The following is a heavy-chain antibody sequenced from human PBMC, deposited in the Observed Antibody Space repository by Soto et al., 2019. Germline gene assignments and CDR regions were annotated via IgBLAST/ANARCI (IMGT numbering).Heavy chain of an antibody. J-gene: IGHJ4*02. Sequence: QVHLVESGGGVVQPGRSLRLSCAGSGFKCGSYVMHWVRQAPGKGLEWVAVTSYDGGNPQYADSVKGRFTISRDNSKNTLYLQMDSLRTADTAVYYCAKDLSTVGRNCLASWCQGTLVTVSS. V-gene: IGHV3-30*18. CDR3: AKDLSTVGRNCLAS. CDR1: GFKCGSYV. CDR2: TSYDGGNP. D-gene: IGHD2-2*01.